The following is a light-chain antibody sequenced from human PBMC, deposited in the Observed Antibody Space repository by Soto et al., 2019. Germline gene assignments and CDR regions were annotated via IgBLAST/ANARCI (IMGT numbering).Light chain of an antibody. V-gene: IGKV1-5*03. J-gene: IGKJ5*01. CDR2: KAS. Sequence: DIQMTQSPSTLPASIGDRVTIACRASRNIITWLAWYQQRPGKAPRLLIYKASSLESGVPSRFSGSGSGTDFILTISSLQPEDIASYYCQHSYSTPGFGQGTRLEN. CDR3: QHSYSTPG. CDR1: RNIITW.